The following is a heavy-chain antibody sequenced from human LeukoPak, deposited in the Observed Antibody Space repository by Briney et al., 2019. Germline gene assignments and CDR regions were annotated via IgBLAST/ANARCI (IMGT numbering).Heavy chain of an antibody. CDR3: ARDAAGTVDL. J-gene: IGHJ2*01. D-gene: IGHD6-13*01. CDR2: IYYSGST. CDR1: GGSISSGGYY. V-gene: IGHV4-61*08. Sequence: SETLSLTCTVSGGSISSGGYYWSWIRQPPGKGLEWIGYIYYSGSTNYNLSLKSRVTISVDTSKNQFSLKLSSVTAADTAVYYCARDAAGTVDLWGRGTLVTVSS.